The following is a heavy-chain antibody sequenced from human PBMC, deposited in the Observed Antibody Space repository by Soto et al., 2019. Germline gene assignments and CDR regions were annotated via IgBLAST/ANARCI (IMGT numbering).Heavy chain of an antibody. CDR3: SRDDSDWFFN. Sequence: SETLSLTCTVSGGSISSNNWWMWVRQSPEKGLEWIGEIYHSGTTNYNPSFNSRVTMSVDKSNNQFSLMLTSVTAEDTAVYHCSRDDSDWFFNWGRGTLVTVSS. D-gene: IGHD3-9*01. CDR1: GGSISSNNW. CDR2: IYHSGTT. V-gene: IGHV4-4*02. J-gene: IGHJ4*02.